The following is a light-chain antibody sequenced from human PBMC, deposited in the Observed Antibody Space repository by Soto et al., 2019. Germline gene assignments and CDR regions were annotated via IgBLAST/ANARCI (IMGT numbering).Light chain of an antibody. CDR2: EVS. V-gene: IGLV2-23*02. J-gene: IGLJ2*01. Sequence: QSALTQPASVSGSPGQSITISCTGTSSDVGIYNLVSWYQQHPAKAPKLIIYEVSKRPPGVSDRFSGSKSGNTASLTISGLQAEDEADYYCCSYAGITTYVVFGGGTKLTVL. CDR3: CSYAGITTYVV. CDR1: SSDVGIYNL.